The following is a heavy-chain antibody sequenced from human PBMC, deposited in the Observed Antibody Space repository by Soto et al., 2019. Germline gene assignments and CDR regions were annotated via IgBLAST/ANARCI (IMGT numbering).Heavy chain of an antibody. D-gene: IGHD3-10*01. Sequence: GGSLRLSCAASGFTFSSYGMHWVRQAPGKGLEWVAVIWYDGSNKYYADSVKGRFTISRDNSKNTLYLQMNSLRAEDTAVYYCARHSTVRFGELLVPSSMDVWGQGTTVTVSS. CDR3: ARHSTVRFGELLVPSSMDV. J-gene: IGHJ6*02. V-gene: IGHV3-33*01. CDR1: GFTFSSYG. CDR2: IWYDGSNK.